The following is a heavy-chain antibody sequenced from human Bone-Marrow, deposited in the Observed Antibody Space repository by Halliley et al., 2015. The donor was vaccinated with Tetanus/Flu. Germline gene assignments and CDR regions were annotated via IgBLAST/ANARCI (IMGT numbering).Heavy chain of an antibody. CDR2: INSRGTDT. J-gene: IGHJ2*01. CDR3: AKKGPTVMTEYFDL. Sequence: VSTINSRGTDTFNGNSVIGRFTVSRDNSMNTVSLQMNSLRAEDTAIYYCAKKGPTVMTEYFDLWGRGTLVTVSS. V-gene: IGHV3-23*05. D-gene: IGHD4-17*01.